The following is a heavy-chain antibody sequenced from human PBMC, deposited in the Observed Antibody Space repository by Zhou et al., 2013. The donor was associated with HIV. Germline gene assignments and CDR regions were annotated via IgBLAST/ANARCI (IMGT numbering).Heavy chain of an antibody. J-gene: IGHJ4*02. V-gene: IGHV1-18*01. D-gene: IGHD1-20*01. CDR2: ISPYNGNT. Sequence: QVQLVQSGAEVKKPGSSVKVSCKASGGTFSSYAISWVRQAPGQGLEWMGWISPYNGNTHYAQKLQGRVTMTTDTSTSTAYMELRRLRSEDTAVYYCARGPYNWNYLGYWGQGTLVTVSS. CDR1: GGTFSSYA. CDR3: ARGPYNWNYLGY.